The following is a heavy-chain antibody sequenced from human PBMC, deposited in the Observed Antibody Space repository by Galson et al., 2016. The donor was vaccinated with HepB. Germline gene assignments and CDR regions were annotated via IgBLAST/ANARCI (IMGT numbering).Heavy chain of an antibody. CDR1: GFALSGYL. V-gene: IGHV3-30*09. Sequence: SLRLSCAASGFALSGYLMHWVRQAPGKGLEWVAVILGDGSNEYYADAVKGRFAISRDNSKNTLQLQMNSLGPDDTAVYYCARVARGGYKTADIWGQGTLVSVSS. J-gene: IGHJ4*02. CDR2: ILGDGSNE. CDR3: ARVARGGYKTADI. D-gene: IGHD5-24*01.